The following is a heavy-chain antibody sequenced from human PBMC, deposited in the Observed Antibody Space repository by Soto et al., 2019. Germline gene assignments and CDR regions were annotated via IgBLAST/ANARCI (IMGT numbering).Heavy chain of an antibody. CDR3: TRASSSSSAADY. CDR2: IYDSESA. V-gene: IGHV4-31*03. J-gene: IGHJ4*02. CDR1: GESISSGGYY. D-gene: IGHD6-6*01. Sequence: QVQLQESGPGLVKASQTLSLICSVSGESISSGGYYWSWIRHHPGKGLEWIGYIYDSESAYYNPSLKCRVTISIDTSKNHFAMKLSSVTAADTAVYYCTRASSSSSAADYWGQGTLITVSS.